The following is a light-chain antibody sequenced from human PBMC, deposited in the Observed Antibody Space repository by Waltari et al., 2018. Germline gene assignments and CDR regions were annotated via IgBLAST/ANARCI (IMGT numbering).Light chain of an antibody. CDR1: QTVLYSSNNKNY. V-gene: IGKV4-1*01. CDR2: WAS. J-gene: IGKJ1*01. Sequence: DIVMTQSPDSLAVSLGERANINCKSSQTVLYSSNNKNYLAWYQQKPGQPPKLLIYWASTRESGVPDRFSGSGSGTDFTLTISSLQAEDVAVYYCQQYYITPPTFGQGTKVEIK. CDR3: QQYYITPPT.